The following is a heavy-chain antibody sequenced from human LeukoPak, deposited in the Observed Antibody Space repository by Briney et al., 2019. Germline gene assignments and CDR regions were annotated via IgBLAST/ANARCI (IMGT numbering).Heavy chain of an antibody. CDR3: ARGAYSSGWTTFDY. CDR2: ISYDGSET. J-gene: IGHJ4*02. CDR1: GFTFSSYG. Sequence: GRSLRLSCAASGFTFSSYGMHWVRQAPGKGLVWVALISYDGSETYYADSVKGRFTISRDNSKNKLYVQMNSLRAEDTAVYYCARGAYSSGWTTFDYWGQGILVTVSS. V-gene: IGHV3-30*04. D-gene: IGHD6-19*01.